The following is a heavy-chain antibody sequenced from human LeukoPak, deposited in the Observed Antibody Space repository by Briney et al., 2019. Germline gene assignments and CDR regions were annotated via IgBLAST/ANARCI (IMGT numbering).Heavy chain of an antibody. J-gene: IGHJ4*02. V-gene: IGHV4-34*01. D-gene: IGHD6-19*01. CDR3: ARGRSVAGTWPL. Sequence: NPSETLSLTCAVYGGSFSGYYWSWIRQPPGKGLEWIGEINHSGSTNYNPSLKSRVAISVDTSKNQFSLKLSSVTAADTAVYYCARGRSVAGTWPLWGQGTLVTVSS. CDR1: GGSFSGYY. CDR2: INHSGST.